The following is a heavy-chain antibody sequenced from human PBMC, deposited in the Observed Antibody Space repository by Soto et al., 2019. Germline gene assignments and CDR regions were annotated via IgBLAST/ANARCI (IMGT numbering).Heavy chain of an antibody. CDR2: ISYDGSNK. J-gene: IGHJ6*02. CDR1: GFTFSSYG. D-gene: IGHD6-19*01. Sequence: GGSLRLSCAASGFTFSSYGMHWVRQAPGKGLEWVAVISYDGSNKYYADSVKGRFTISRDNSKNTLYLQMNSLRAEDTAVYYCAKDLKWLAPYYYYGMDVRAQRTTVTGSS. V-gene: IGHV3-30*18. CDR3: AKDLKWLAPYYYYGMDV.